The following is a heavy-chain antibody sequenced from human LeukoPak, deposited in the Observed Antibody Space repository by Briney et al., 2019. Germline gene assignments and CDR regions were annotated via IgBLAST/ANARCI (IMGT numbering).Heavy chain of an antibody. Sequence: PSETLSLTCTVSGGSLSSYHWSWIRQPAGKGLEWIGRIYSSGSTNYSPSLKSRVTMSVDTSKNQFSLKLSSVTAADTALYYCARATSGTYYYFDSWGRGTLVTVSS. CDR1: GGSLSSYH. CDR3: ARATSGTYYYFDS. D-gene: IGHD3-10*01. CDR2: IYSSGST. J-gene: IGHJ4*02. V-gene: IGHV4-4*07.